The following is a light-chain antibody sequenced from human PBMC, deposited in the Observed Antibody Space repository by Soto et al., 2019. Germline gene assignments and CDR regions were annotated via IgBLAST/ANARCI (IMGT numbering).Light chain of an antibody. CDR1: QGISSY. J-gene: IGKJ4*01. CDR3: QQLNRYPHT. CDR2: TAS. Sequence: DIQLTQSPSFLSASVGDRVTITCRASQGISSYLAWYQQKPGKTPKLLIYTASTLQRGVPSRFSGSRSGTEFTLTCSSLQPEDFATYYGQQLNRYPHTCGGGTNVEIK. V-gene: IGKV1-9*01.